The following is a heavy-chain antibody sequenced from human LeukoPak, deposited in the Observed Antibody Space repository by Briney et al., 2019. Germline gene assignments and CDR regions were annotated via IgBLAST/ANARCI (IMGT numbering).Heavy chain of an antibody. CDR2: IYHSGST. D-gene: IGHD3-3*01. J-gene: IGHJ3*02. V-gene: IGHV4-4*02. CDR1: GGSISSSNW. CDR3: AREGYYDFWSGYAHDAFDI. Sequence: AGTLSLTCAVSGGSISSSNWWSRVRQPPGQGLEWIGEIYHSGSTNYNPSLKSRVTISVDKFKNQFSLKLSSVTAADTAVYYCAREGYYDFWSGYAHDAFDIWGQGTMVTVSS.